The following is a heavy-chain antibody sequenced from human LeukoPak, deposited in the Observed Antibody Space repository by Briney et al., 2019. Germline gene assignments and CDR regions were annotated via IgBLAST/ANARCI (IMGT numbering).Heavy chain of an antibody. J-gene: IGHJ6*03. D-gene: IGHD3-22*01. CDR2: VSFHGTDK. Sequence: GGSLRLSCAASGFTFSNYAMHWVRQAPGKGLDWVAVVSFHGTDKFYADSVKGRFTISRDNSKNTLYLQMNSLRAEDTAVYYCAKVRYYDSSGYYRPFMDVWGKGTTVTISS. V-gene: IGHV3-30*04. CDR3: AKVRYYDSSGYYRPFMDV. CDR1: GFTFSNYA.